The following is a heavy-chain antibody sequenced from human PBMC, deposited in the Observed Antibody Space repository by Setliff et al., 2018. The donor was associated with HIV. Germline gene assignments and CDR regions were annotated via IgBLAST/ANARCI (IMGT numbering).Heavy chain of an antibody. D-gene: IGHD3-10*01. CDR3: ARGHRGVDY. CDR1: GYSFTSHW. J-gene: IGHJ4*02. V-gene: IGHV5-51*01. Sequence: LGESLKISCKTSGYSFTSHWIGWVRQMPGKGLEWMGIMYPGDSDTRYSPSFQGQVTISADKSISTAYLQWSSLKASDSAMFYCARGHRGVDYWGQGTLVTVSS. CDR2: MYPGDSDT.